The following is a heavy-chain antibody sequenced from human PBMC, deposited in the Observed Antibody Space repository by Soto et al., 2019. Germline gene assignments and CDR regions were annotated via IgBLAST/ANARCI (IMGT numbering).Heavy chain of an antibody. CDR2: INPNSGGT. Sequence: ASVKVSCKASGYTFTYYYIHWVRQAPGQGLEWMGWINPNSGGTNYAEKFRGWVTITRDTSISTAYMELGSLRSDDSAVYYCARGLATYDSSDYFLYWGQGTPVTVSS. CDR3: ARGLATYDSSDYFLY. CDR1: GYTFTYYY. J-gene: IGHJ4*02. V-gene: IGHV1-2*04. D-gene: IGHD3-22*01.